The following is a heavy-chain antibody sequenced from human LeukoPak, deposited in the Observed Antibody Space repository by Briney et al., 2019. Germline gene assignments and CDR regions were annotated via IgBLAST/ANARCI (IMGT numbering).Heavy chain of an antibody. V-gene: IGHV3-30*18. Sequence: GGSLRLSCAASGFTFSTYAMMWVRQAPGKGLEWVAVISYDGSNKYYADSVKGRFTISRDNSKNTLYLQMNSLRAEDTAVYYCAKDRYYESSGFYYGLDYWGQGTLVAVSS. CDR3: AKDRYYESSGFYYGLDY. CDR2: ISYDGSNK. CDR1: GFTFSTYA. D-gene: IGHD3-22*01. J-gene: IGHJ4*02.